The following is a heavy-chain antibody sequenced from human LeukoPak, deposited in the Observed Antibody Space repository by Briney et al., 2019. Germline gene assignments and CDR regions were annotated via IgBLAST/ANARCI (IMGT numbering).Heavy chain of an antibody. CDR2: INLRGGHT. CDR1: GYTFISYY. CDR3: ASDLGLCSGGSCYSFDP. D-gene: IGHD2-15*01. J-gene: IGHJ5*02. Sequence: ASVKVSCKASGYTFISYYMLWVRQAPGQGLEWMGIINLRGGHTSYAQNFQGRVGMTGDTSTSTVYMELSSLRSEDTAVYYCASDLGLCSGGSCYSFDPWGQGTLVTVSS. V-gene: IGHV1-46*01.